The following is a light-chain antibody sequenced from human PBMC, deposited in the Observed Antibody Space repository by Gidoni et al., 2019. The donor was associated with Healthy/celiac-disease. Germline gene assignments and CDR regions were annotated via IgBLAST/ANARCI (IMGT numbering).Light chain of an antibody. Sequence: IQMTQSPSSLSASVGDRVTLTCRASQSISSYLDWYQQKPGKAPKLLIYAASSLHSGVPSRFSGSGSGTDFTLTISSLQSEDFAIYYCQQSYSTLWTFGPGTKVEIK. V-gene: IGKV1-39*01. J-gene: IGKJ2*02. CDR1: QSISSY. CDR3: QQSYSTLWT. CDR2: AAS.